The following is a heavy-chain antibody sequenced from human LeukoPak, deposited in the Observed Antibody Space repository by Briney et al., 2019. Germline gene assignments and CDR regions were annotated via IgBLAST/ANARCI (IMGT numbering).Heavy chain of an antibody. CDR2: IYTSGST. CDR3: ASNGDDFWSGYSDY. CDR1: GGSISSGSYY. J-gene: IGHJ4*02. D-gene: IGHD3-3*01. Sequence: SQTLSLTCTVSGGSISSGSYYWSWIRQPAGKGLEWIGRIYTSGSTNYNPSLKSRVTISVDTSKNQFSLKLSSVTAADTAVYYCASNGDDFWSGYSDYWGQGTLVTVSS. V-gene: IGHV4-61*02.